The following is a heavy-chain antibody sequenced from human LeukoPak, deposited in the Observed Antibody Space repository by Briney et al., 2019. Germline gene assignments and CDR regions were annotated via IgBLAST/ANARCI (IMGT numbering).Heavy chain of an antibody. Sequence: PSETLSLTCTVSGGSISSYYWSWVRQPPGKGLEWIGYIYYSGSTNYNPSLKSRVTISVDTSKNQFSLKLSSVTAADTAVYYCARGVIWFGELWISYYYYGMDVWGQGTTVTVSS. CDR3: ARGVIWFGELWISYYYYGMDV. CDR2: IYYSGST. J-gene: IGHJ6*02. D-gene: IGHD3-10*01. V-gene: IGHV4-59*12. CDR1: GGSISSYY.